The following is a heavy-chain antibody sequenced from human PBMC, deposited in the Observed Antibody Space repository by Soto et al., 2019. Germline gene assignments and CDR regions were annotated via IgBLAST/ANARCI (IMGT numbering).Heavy chain of an antibody. CDR3: AKDALKSEIFSRVGCFDY. CDR1: GFTFSNYA. J-gene: IGHJ4*02. Sequence: PGGSLKLSCAASGFTFSNYAMSWVRQAPGQGLEWVSTLSGSGDSTYYTDSVKGRFTISRDNSNNTLYLQMNSLRAEDTAVYFCAKDALKSEIFSRVGCFDYWGQGTLVTVSS. CDR2: LSGSGDST. V-gene: IGHV3-23*01. D-gene: IGHD1-26*01.